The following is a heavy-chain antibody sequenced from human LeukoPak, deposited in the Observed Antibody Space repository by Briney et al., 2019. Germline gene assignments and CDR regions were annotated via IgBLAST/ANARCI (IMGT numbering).Heavy chain of an antibody. CDR1: EFTFSNYG. CDR2: IRYDGNNE. CDR3: AKDWDYYDSSGYSHIEYYFDY. V-gene: IGHV3-30*02. J-gene: IGHJ4*02. Sequence: GGSLRLSCAASEFTFSNYGMHWVRQAPGKGLEWVAFIRYDGNNEYYADSVKGRFTISRDNSKNTLYLQMNSLRAEDTAVYYCAKDWDYYDSSGYSHIEYYFDYWGQGTLVTVSS. D-gene: IGHD3-22*01.